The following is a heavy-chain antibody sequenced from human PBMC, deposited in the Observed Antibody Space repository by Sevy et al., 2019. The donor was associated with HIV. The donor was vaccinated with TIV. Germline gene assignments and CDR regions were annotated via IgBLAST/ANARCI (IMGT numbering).Heavy chain of an antibody. CDR3: AREGFTKPHDS. J-gene: IGHJ4*02. D-gene: IGHD2-8*01. V-gene: IGHV3-23*01. CDR1: GFTFSKYS. CDR2: LSFGCGEI. Sequence: GGSLRLSCAASGFTFSKYSMSWVRQPPGKGLEWVSTLSFGCGEINYADSVKGRFTISRDNSKSSVYLQMNNLRPEDTAVCYCAREGFTKPHDSWGQGTLVTVSS.